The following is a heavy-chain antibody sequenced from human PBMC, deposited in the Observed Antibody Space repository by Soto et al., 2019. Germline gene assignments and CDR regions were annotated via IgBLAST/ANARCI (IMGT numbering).Heavy chain of an antibody. V-gene: IGHV1-46*03. Sequence: QVQLVQSGAEVKKPGASVKVSCKASGYTFTSYYMHWVRQAPGQGLEWMGIINPSGGSTSYAQKFPGRVTMTRDTSTSTVNMGLSSLVSEDTAVYYCARVYPSDTRYGYVGNNWFDHWGQGTLVTVSS. J-gene: IGHJ5*02. CDR1: GYTFTSYY. CDR2: INPSGGST. CDR3: ARVYPSDTRYGYVGNNWFDH. D-gene: IGHD5-18*01.